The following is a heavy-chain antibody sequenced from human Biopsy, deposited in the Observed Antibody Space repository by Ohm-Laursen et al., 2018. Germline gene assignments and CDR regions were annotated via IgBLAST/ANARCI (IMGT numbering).Heavy chain of an antibody. J-gene: IGHJ4*02. CDR2: IYYSGST. CDR1: GGSIYNFF. Sequence: TLSLTCTVSGGSIYNFFWSWIRQPPGKGLEWIGYIYYSGSTNYNPSLKSRVTISVDRSKNHFSLELSSVTAADTAVYYCARVGVGAPTIDFFDSWGKGALVTVSS. D-gene: IGHD1-26*01. V-gene: IGHV4-59*01. CDR3: ARVGVGAPTIDFFDS.